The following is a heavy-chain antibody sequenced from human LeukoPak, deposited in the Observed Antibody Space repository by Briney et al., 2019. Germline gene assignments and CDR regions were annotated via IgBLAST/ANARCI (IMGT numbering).Heavy chain of an antibody. J-gene: IGHJ4*02. CDR3: AKWGDYDILTGYYVPDY. Sequence: GTFLRLSCVASGFTFTNHAMSWVRQAPGKGLEWVSAITGSDGSSYYADSVKGRFTISRDNSKNTLYLQVNSLRAEDTAVYYCAKWGDYDILTGYYVPDYWGQGTLVTVSS. V-gene: IGHV3-23*01. D-gene: IGHD3-9*01. CDR1: GFTFTNHA. CDR2: ITGSDGSS.